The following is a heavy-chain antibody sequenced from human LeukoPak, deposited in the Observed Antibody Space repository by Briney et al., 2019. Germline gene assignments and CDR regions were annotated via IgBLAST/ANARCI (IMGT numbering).Heavy chain of an antibody. CDR2: IIPIFGTA. V-gene: IGHV1-69*05. Sequence: SVKVSCTASGGTFSSYAISWVRQAPGQGLEGMGGIIPIFGTANYAQKFQGRVTITTDESTSTAYMELSRLRSEDTAVYYCARVRVSGYYIYYYYMDVWGKGTTVTVSS. D-gene: IGHD3-3*01. CDR1: GGTFSSYA. CDR3: ARVRVSGYYIYYYYMDV. J-gene: IGHJ6*03.